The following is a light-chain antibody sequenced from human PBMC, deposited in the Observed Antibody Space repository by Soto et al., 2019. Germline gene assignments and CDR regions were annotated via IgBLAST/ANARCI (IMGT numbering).Light chain of an antibody. CDR2: KAS. CDR1: QSISSW. J-gene: IGKJ1*01. V-gene: IGKV1-5*03. Sequence: DIQMTQSPSTLSASVGDRVTITCRASQSISSWLAWYQQKPGKAPKLLIYKASNLESGVPSRFSGSGSGTEFTLTISSLQSDDFATYYCQQYNSYSWTFGRGTKVEVK. CDR3: QQYNSYSWT.